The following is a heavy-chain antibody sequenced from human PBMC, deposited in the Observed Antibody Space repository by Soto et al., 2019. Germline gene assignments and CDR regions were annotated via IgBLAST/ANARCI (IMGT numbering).Heavy chain of an antibody. CDR2: IDHNGIT. V-gene: IGHV4-4*02. CDR3: VRLNRDYYYYGMDV. J-gene: IGHJ6*02. Sequence: NPSETLSLTCAVSGDSISNSKWWTFFRQTPGKGLEWIGKIDHNGITNYNPSLESRVTILKDNSKNQLSLKLSSVTGADSAVYYCVRLNRDYYYYGMDVWGQGATVTVSS. CDR1: GDSISNSKW.